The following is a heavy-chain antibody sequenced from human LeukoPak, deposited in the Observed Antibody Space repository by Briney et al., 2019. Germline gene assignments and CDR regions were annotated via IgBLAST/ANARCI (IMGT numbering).Heavy chain of an antibody. D-gene: IGHD6-6*01. CDR1: GYTFTGYY. CDR2: IDPNSGGT. CDR3: AREGYSSSSNWFDP. J-gene: IGHJ5*02. V-gene: IGHV1-2*02. Sequence: GASVKVSCKASGYTFTGYYMHWVRQAPGQGLEWMGWIDPNSGGTNYAQKFQGRVTVTRDTSISTAYMELSRLRSDDTAVYYCAREGYSSSSNWFDPWGQGTLVTVSS.